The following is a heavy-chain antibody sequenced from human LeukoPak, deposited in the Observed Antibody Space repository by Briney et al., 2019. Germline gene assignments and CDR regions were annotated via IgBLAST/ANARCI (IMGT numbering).Heavy chain of an antibody. D-gene: IGHD2-21*02. CDR1: GYTFAIYG. V-gene: IGHV1-18*01. CDR3: ARDYCTRGGDCYKEDLFDP. CDR2: ISPYDGDT. Sequence: ASVKVSCKASGYTFAIYGISWVRQAPGQGLEWMAWISPYDGDTNYAQNFEGRVTMTTEASTSTAYMELRSLRSDDTAIYYCARDYCTRGGDCYKEDLFDPWGQGTLVTVSS. J-gene: IGHJ5*02.